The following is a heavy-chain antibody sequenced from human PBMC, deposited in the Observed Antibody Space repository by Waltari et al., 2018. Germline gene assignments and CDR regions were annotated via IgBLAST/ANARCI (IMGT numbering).Heavy chain of an antibody. CDR1: GFTFTNHY. Sequence: EVQLVESGGGLVQPGGSVTLSCAASGFTFTNHYMNWVRQAPGRGLEGIGRTKHKAENYITDYAASVQGRFSVSRDDSRNSLFLQMNSLETEDTAVYYCARDTAAALDYWGQGTLVTVSS. CDR3: ARDTAAALDY. CDR2: TKHKAENYIT. V-gene: IGHV3-72*01. J-gene: IGHJ4*02. D-gene: IGHD6-25*01.